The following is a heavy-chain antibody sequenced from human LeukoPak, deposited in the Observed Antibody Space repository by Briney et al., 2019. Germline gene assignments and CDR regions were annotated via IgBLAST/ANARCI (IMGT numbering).Heavy chain of an antibody. J-gene: IGHJ4*02. CDR2: IYYSGST. D-gene: IGHD2-2*02. V-gene: IGHV4-31*03. Sequence: SETLSLTCTVSGGSISSGGYYWSWIRQHPGKGLEWIGYIYYSGSTYYNPSLKSRVTISVDTSKNQFSLKLSSMTAADTAVYYCARADIVVVPAAIRHWGQGTLVTVSS. CDR3: ARADIVVVPAAIRH. CDR1: GGSISSGGYY.